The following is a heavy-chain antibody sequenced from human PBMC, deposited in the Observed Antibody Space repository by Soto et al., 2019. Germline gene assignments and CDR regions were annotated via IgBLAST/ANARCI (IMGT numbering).Heavy chain of an antibody. CDR2: IWYDGSNK. CDR3: ARGGNYWELDAFDI. V-gene: IGHV3-33*01. CDR1: GFTFSSYG. D-gene: IGHD1-26*01. Sequence: QVQLVESGGGVVQPGRSLRLSCAASGFTFSSYGMHWVRQAPGKGLEWVAVIWYDGSNKYYADSVKGRFTISRDNSKNTLYLQMNSLRAEDTAVYYCARGGNYWELDAFDIWGQGTMVTVSS. J-gene: IGHJ3*02.